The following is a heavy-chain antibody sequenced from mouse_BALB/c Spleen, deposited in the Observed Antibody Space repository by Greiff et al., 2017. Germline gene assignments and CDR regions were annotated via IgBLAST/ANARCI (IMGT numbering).Heavy chain of an antibody. CDR3: ASGYDGGDYYAMDY. D-gene: IGHD2-2*01. CDR2: IYPGGGYT. V-gene: IGHV1-63*02. CDR1: GYTFTNYW. J-gene: IGHJ4*01. Sequence: QVQLQQSGAELVRPGTSVKISCKASGYTFTNYWLGWVKQRPGHGLEWIGDIYPGGGYTNYNEKFKGKATLTADTSSSTAYMQLSSLTSEDSAVYFCASGYDGGDYYAMDYWGQGTSVTVSS.